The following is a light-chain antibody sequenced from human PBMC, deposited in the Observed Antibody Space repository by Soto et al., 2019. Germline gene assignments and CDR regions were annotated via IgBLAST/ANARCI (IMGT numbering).Light chain of an antibody. CDR1: SSNIGANP. V-gene: IGLV1-44*01. CDR2: NND. Sequence: QLVLTQPPSASGTPGQRVTISCSGGSSNIGANPINWYQQLPGTAPKLLIYNNDQRPSGVPDRFSASKSGTSASLAISGLQSEDEADYYCEAWDDSLYGAVLGGGTKLTGL. J-gene: IGLJ2*01. CDR3: EAWDDSLYGAV.